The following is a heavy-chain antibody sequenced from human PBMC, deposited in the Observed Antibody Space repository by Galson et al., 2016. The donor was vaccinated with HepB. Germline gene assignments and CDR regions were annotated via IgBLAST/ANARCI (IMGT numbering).Heavy chain of an antibody. CDR3: ARPPEGDRRYFDL. J-gene: IGHJ2*01. Sequence: SLRLSCAASGFTFSTYSMNSVRQAPGKGLEWVSFISITSGYKYYADSLKGRVTISRDNAKNSLYLQMNSLRAEDTAVYYCARPPEGDRRYFDLWGRGTLVTVSS. V-gene: IGHV3-21*01. CDR1: GFTFSTYS. D-gene: IGHD3-16*01. CDR2: ISITSGYK.